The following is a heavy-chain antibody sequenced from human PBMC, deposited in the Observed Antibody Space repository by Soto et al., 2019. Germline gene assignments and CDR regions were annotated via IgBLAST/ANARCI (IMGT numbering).Heavy chain of an antibody. D-gene: IGHD3-10*01. Sequence: SETLSLTCAVYGGSFSGYYWSWIRQPPGKGLEWIGEINHSGSTNYNPSLKSRVTISVDTSKNQFSLKLSSVTAADTAVYYCARNVRGVHDYWGQGTLVTVSS. CDR3: ARNVRGVHDY. V-gene: IGHV4-34*01. CDR1: GGSFSGYY. J-gene: IGHJ4*02. CDR2: INHSGST.